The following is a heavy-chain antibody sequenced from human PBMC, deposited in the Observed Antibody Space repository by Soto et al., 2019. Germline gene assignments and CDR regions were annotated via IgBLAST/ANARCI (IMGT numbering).Heavy chain of an antibody. D-gene: IGHD3-22*01. J-gene: IGHJ4*02. CDR3: ARFGDTDSSGYYADY. CDR2: IYYSGST. V-gene: IGHV4-39*01. Sequence: SETLSLTCTVSGGSISSSSYYWGWIRQPPGKGLEWIGSIYYSGSTYYNPSLKSRVTISVDTSKNQFSLKLSSVTAADTAVYYCARFGDTDSSGYYADYWGQGTLVTVSS. CDR1: GGSISSSSYY.